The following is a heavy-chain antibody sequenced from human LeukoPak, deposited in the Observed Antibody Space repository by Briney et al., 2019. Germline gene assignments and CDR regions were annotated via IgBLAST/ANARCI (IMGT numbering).Heavy chain of an antibody. CDR1: GFTFSSYA. CDR2: ISGSGGST. CDR3: AKDYDYVWGSYRSSYYFDY. V-gene: IGHV3-23*01. J-gene: IGHJ4*02. Sequence: PGGSLRLSCAASGFTFSSYAMSWVRQAPGKGLEWVSAISGSGGSTYYADSVKGRFTISRDNSKNTLYLQMNSLRAEDTAVYYCAKDYDYVWGSYRSSYYFDYWGQRTLVTVSS. D-gene: IGHD3-16*02.